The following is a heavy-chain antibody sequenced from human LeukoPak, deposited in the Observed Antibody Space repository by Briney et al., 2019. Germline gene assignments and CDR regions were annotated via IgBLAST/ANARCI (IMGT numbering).Heavy chain of an antibody. J-gene: IGHJ4*02. CDR1: GFTFSSYS. Sequence: GGSLRLSCAASGFTFSSYSMNCVRQAPGKGLEWVGRIKSKTDGGTTDYAAPVKGRFTISRDDSKNTLYLQMNSLKTEDTAVYYCTTRAAMGLGYCSGGSCYVNDYWGQGTLVTVSS. CDR2: IKSKTDGGTT. D-gene: IGHD2-15*01. CDR3: TTRAAMGLGYCSGGSCYVNDY. V-gene: IGHV3-15*01.